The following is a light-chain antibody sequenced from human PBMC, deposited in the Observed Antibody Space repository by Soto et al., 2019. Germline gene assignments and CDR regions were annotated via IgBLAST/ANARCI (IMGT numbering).Light chain of an antibody. CDR3: AAWDDSLNGYV. CDR1: SSNIGSNT. Sequence: QSVLTQPPSASWTPGQRVTISCSVSSSNIGSNTVSWYQQLPGTAPKLLIYSNNQRPSGVPDRFSDSKSGTSASLAISGLQSEDEADYSCAAWDDSLNGYVFGTGTKVTVL. V-gene: IGLV1-44*01. CDR2: SNN. J-gene: IGLJ1*01.